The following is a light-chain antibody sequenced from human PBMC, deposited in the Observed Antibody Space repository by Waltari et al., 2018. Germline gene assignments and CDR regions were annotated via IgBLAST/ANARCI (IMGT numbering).Light chain of an antibody. CDR3: QAWDTFIFV. CDR2: EDN. Sequence: SYDLTQPPSVSVSPGQTATITCFGDKLGDKYTSWYQQKQGQSPVLVIYEDNKRPPGVPARFSGANSGNTATLTISGTQSMDEADYYCQAWDTFIFVFGLGTKVTVL. V-gene: IGLV3-1*01. CDR1: KLGDKY. J-gene: IGLJ1*01.